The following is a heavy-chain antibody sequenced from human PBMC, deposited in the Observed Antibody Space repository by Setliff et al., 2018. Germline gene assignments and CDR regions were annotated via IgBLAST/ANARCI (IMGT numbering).Heavy chain of an antibody. D-gene: IGHD2-8*01. J-gene: IGHJ4*02. Sequence: GGSLRLSCTASGLSYTNDWVSWVRQAPGKGLEWLASINPHGSEKYYADSVKGRFTISRDNAKNSLSLQMNSLRVEDTAVYYCAKDLVEKWSFDSWGQGTLVTVSS. CDR2: INPHGSEK. CDR3: AKDLVEKWSFDS. CDR1: GLSYTNDW. V-gene: IGHV3-7*01.